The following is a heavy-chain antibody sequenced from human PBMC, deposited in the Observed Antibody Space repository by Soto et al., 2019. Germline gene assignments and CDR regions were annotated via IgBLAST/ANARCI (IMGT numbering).Heavy chain of an antibody. Sequence: SETLSLTCAVYGGSFSGYYWSWIRQPPGKGLEWIGEINHSGSTNYNPSLKSRVTISVDTSKNQFSLKLSSVTAADTAVYYCSRGLIVVVPAAMYGVYYYYGMDVWGKGTTVTVSS. CDR1: GGSFSGYY. V-gene: IGHV4-34*01. D-gene: IGHD2-2*01. J-gene: IGHJ6*04. CDR2: INHSGST. CDR3: SRGLIVVVPAAMYGVYYYYGMDV.